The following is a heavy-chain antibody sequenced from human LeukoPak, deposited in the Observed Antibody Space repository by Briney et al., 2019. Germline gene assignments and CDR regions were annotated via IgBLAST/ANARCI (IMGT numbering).Heavy chain of an antibody. CDR2: LYSDGNT. D-gene: IGHD1-14*01. V-gene: IGHV3-53*01. CDR3: ARGVEPLAANTLAY. CDR1: GFTVITNA. Sequence: GSLRLSCAASGFTVITNAMTWVRQAPRKGLEWVSVLYSDGNTKYADSVQGRFTISRDNSKNTLYLEMNSLSPDDTAVYYCARGVEPLAANTLAYWGQGTLVTVSS. J-gene: IGHJ4*02.